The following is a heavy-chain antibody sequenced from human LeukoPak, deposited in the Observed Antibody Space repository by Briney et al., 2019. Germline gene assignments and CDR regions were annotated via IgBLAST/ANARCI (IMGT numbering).Heavy chain of an antibody. CDR2: IIPILGIA. Sequence: GASVKVSCKASGGTFSSYAISWVRQAPGQGLEWMGRIIPILGIANYAQKFQGRVTITADKSTSTAYMELSSLRSEDTAVYYCAARIAAGGLFDYWGQGTLVTVSS. CDR3: AARIAAGGLFDY. J-gene: IGHJ4*02. V-gene: IGHV1-69*04. D-gene: IGHD6-13*01. CDR1: GGTFSSYA.